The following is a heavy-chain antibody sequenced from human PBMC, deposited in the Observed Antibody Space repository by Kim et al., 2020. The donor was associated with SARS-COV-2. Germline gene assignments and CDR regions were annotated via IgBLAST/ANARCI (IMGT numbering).Heavy chain of an antibody. CDR1: GFTFSGYN. V-gene: IGHV3-30*04. CDR2: ISYDGRTK. D-gene: IGHD4-17*01. Sequence: GGSLRLSCEASGFTFSGYNIHWIRQAPGKGLEWVAVISYDGRTKYYGDSVKGRFTISRDNSKNTVYLQMNSLRPEDTAVYYCGRGGDFAYWGQGTLVTVSS. CDR3: GRGGDFAY. J-gene: IGHJ4*02.